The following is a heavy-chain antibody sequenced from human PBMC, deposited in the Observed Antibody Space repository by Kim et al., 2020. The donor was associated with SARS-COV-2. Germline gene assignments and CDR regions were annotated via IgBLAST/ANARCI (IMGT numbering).Heavy chain of an antibody. J-gene: IGHJ4*02. Sequence: IYSPSFQGQVTISADTSISTAYLQWSSLKASDTAMYYCARPLRLGELYYWGQGTLVTVSS. V-gene: IGHV5-51*01. D-gene: IGHD3-16*01. CDR3: ARPLRLGELYY.